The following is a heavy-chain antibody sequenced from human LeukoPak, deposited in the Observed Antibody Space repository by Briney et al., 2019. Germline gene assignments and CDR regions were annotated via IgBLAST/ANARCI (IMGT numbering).Heavy chain of an antibody. CDR3: VQTAGSTWYLPFEY. J-gene: IGHJ4*02. V-gene: IGHV1-8*01. CDR1: GYTFTSYD. D-gene: IGHD6-13*01. Sequence: ASVKVSCKASGYTFTSYDINWVRQATGQGLEWMGWMNPNSGNTGYAQKFQGRVTMTRNTSISTAYMELSSLRSEDTAVYYCVQTAGSTWYLPFEYWGQGTLVTVSS. CDR2: MNPNSGNT.